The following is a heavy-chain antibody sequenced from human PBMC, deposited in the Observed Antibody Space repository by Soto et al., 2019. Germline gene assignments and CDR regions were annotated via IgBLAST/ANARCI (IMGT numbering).Heavy chain of an antibody. CDR2: ITYNGDNT. CDR1: GFTFSSYA. CDR3: ARYIRGPTVFYFDF. V-gene: IGHV3-23*01. Sequence: PGGSLRLSCAASGFTFSSYAMTWVRQAPGKGLDWVSVITYNGDNTYYADSVKGRFTISRDNSKDTVDLQMNSLRAEDTAIYYCARYIRGPTVFYFDFWGPGVLVTAPQ. J-gene: IGHJ4*02. D-gene: IGHD5-18*01.